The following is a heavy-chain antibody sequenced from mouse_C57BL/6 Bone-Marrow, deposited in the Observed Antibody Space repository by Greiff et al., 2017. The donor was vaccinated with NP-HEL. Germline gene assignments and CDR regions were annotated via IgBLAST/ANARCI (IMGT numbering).Heavy chain of an antibody. CDR1: GYAFSSSW. CDR2: IYPGDGDT. V-gene: IGHV1-82*01. J-gene: IGHJ3*01. D-gene: IGHD2-4*01. CDR3: ARFYYDPAWFAY. Sequence: QVQLQQSGPELVKPGASVKISCKASGYAFSSSWMNWVKQRPGKGLEWIGRIYPGDGDTNYNGKFKGKATLTADKSSSTAYMQLSSLTSEDSAVYYCARFYYDPAWFAYWGQGTLVTVSA.